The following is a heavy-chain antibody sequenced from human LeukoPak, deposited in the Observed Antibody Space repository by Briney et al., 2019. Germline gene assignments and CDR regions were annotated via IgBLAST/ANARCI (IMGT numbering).Heavy chain of an antibody. D-gene: IGHD3-22*01. CDR2: ISSSSSTI. V-gene: IGHV3-48*01. J-gene: IGHJ3*02. Sequence: PGGSLRLSCAASGFTFSSYSMNWVRQAPGKGLEWVSYISSSSSTIYYADSVKGRFTISRDNAKNSLYLQMNSLRAEDTAVYYCASHSSGYYYVGSAFDIWGQGTMVTVSS. CDR3: ASHSSGYYYVGSAFDI. CDR1: GFTFSSYS.